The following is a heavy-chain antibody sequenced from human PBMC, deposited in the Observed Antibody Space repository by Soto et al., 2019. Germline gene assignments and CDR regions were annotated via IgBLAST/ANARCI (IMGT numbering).Heavy chain of an antibody. J-gene: IGHJ4*02. CDR1: GFTFSSYA. V-gene: IGHV3-30-3*01. CDR3: ARGXGRSGYSGYDYLGYFDY. Sequence: GGSLRLSCAASGFTFSSYAMHWVRQAPGKGLEWVAVISYDGSNKYYADSVKGRFTISRDNSKNTLYLQMNSLRAEDTAVYYCARGXGRSGYSGYDYLGYFDYWGQGTLVTVSS. CDR2: ISYDGSNK. D-gene: IGHD5-12*01.